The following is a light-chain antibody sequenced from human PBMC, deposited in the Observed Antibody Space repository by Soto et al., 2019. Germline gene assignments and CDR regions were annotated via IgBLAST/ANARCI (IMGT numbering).Light chain of an antibody. CDR2: GAS. CDR1: QSVSSSY. J-gene: IGKJ1*01. V-gene: IGKV3-20*01. Sequence: EIVFRQSPSTLSFSPGEKATHSCRAIQSVSSSYLAWYQQKPGQAPRLLIYGASSRATGIPDRFSGSGSGTDFTLTISRLEPEDFAVYYCQQYGSSSWTFGQGTKV. CDR3: QQYGSSSWT.